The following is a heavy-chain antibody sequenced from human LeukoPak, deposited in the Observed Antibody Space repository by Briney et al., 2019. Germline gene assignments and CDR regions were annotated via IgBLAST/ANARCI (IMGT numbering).Heavy chain of an antibody. V-gene: IGHV3-30-3*01. D-gene: IGHD6-13*01. CDR2: ISYDGSNK. Sequence: GGSLRLSCAASAFSLNAYNMNWVRQAPGKGLEWVAVISYDGSNKYYADSVKGRFTISRDNSKNTLYLQMNSLRAEDTAVYYCARDPPRGDYSSSFAWFDYWGQGTLVTVSS. J-gene: IGHJ4*02. CDR3: ARDPPRGDYSSSFAWFDY. CDR1: AFSLNAYN.